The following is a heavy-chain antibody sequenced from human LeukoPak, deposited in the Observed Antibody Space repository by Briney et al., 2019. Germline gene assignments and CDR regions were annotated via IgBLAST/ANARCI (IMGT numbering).Heavy chain of an antibody. CDR3: AREWGGYSYGLWFDP. D-gene: IGHD5-18*01. CDR2: INHSGST. Sequence: SETLSLTCAVCGGSFSGYYWSWIRQPPGKGLEWIGDINHSGSTNYNPSLKSRVTISVDTSKNQFSLKLSSVTAADTAVYYCAREWGGYSYGLWFDPWGQGTLVTVSS. V-gene: IGHV4-34*01. J-gene: IGHJ5*02. CDR1: GGSFSGYY.